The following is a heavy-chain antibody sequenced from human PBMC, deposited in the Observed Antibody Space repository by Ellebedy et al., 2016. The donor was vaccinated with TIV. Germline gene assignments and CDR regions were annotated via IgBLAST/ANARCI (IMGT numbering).Heavy chain of an antibody. Sequence: PGGSLRLSCTASGFPFGDQGMMWFRQASGKGREWAAKIREDGGLQWYADSVKGRFTISRDNAKNSMYLQMNGLRAEDTAVYYCARVGRWPHKWSFDYWGRGTLVTVSS. CDR3: ARVGRWPHKWSFDY. CDR1: GFPFGDQG. V-gene: IGHV3-7*01. D-gene: IGHD4-23*01. CDR2: IREDGGLQ. J-gene: IGHJ4*02.